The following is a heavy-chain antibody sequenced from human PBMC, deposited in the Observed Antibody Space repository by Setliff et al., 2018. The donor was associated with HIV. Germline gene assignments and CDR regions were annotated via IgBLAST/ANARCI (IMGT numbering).Heavy chain of an antibody. CDR2: IKQDGSEK. V-gene: IGHV3-7*03. CDR3: VRGPLRSKWHVFDS. Sequence: ETLSLTCAVYGGSFSGYYWSWIRQPPGKGLEWVANIKQDGSEKYYVDSVKGRFTISRDNAKNSLYLQMNNLRGGDTALYFCVRGPLRSKWHVFDSWGQGTLVTVSS. J-gene: IGHJ4*02. D-gene: IGHD5-12*01. CDR1: GGSFSGYY.